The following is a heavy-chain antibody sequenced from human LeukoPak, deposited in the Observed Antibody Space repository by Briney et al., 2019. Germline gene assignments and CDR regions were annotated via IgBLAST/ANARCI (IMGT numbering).Heavy chain of an antibody. D-gene: IGHD5-12*01. CDR2: ISSSGSTI. CDR3: ARVKWLRLVFDY. V-gene: IGHV3-48*03. J-gene: IGHJ4*02. CDR1: GFTFSSYE. Sequence: GGSLRLSCAASGFTFSSYEMNWVRQAPGEGLEWVSYISSSGSTIYYADSVKGRFTISRDNAKNSLYLQMNSLRAEDTAVYYCARVKWLRLVFDYWGQGTLVTVSS.